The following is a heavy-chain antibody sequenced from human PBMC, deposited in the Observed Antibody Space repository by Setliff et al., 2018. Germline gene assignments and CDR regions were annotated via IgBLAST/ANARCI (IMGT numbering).Heavy chain of an antibody. D-gene: IGHD2-2*01. CDR1: GGTFSDYY. CDR2: LYNSGSA. J-gene: IGHJ1*01. Sequence: SETLSLTCTAYGGTFSDYYWTWIRQPPGKGLEWIGYLYNSGSAKYNPSLKSRVTISLDTSKNHFSLNLTSVTAADTAIYYCARGMPIGYFQPWGQGTLVTVSS. CDR3: ARGMPIGYFQP. V-gene: IGHV4-59*01.